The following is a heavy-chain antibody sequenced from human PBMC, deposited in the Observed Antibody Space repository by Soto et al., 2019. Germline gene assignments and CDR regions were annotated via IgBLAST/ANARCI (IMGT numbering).Heavy chain of an antibody. D-gene: IGHD5-18*01. CDR1: KFNISTYW. V-gene: IGHV3-7*05. Sequence: EVQLVESGGGLVQPGGSLRLSCAASKFNISTYWMNWVRQAPGKGLEWVANIKDDGSEKYYVESVKGRFTISRDNAQNSLFLQMNRLRGEDTAVYYCARDWGAPGRGSAIGYYYHFGLDVWGQGTTVTVSS. CDR3: ARDWGAPGRGSAIGYYYHFGLDV. J-gene: IGHJ6*02. CDR2: IKDDGSEK.